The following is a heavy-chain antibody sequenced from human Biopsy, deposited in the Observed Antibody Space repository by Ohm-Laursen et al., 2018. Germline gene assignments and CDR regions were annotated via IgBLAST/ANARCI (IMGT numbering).Heavy chain of an antibody. Sequence: GTLSLTCTVSGASITIYYWSWIRQPAGKGLEWIEHTYKGGNTNHNPSLKSRVSMSVDTSKNQLSLTLRSVTAADTAVYYCARDLPSSYYYAMDVWGQGTTVTVSS. V-gene: IGHV4-4*07. J-gene: IGHJ6*02. CDR2: TYKGGNT. CDR1: GASITIYY. CDR3: ARDLPSSYYYAMDV.